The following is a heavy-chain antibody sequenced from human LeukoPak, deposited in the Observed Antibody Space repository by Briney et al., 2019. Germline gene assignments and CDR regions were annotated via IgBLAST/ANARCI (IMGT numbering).Heavy chain of an antibody. CDR1: GGSISSSSYY. V-gene: IGHV4-39*01. CDR2: IYYSGST. Sequence: SETLSLTCTVSGGSISSSSYYWGWIRQPPGKGLEWIGSIYYSGSTHYNPSLKSRVTISVDTSKNQFSLKLSSVTAADTALYYCASDKGYSNNYFDYWGQGTLVTVSS. D-gene: IGHD6-13*01. CDR3: ASDKGYSNNYFDY. J-gene: IGHJ4*01.